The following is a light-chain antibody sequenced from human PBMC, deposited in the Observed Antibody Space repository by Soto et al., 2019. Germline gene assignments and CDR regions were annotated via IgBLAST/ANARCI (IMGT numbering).Light chain of an antibody. CDR3: QKYNSARTWT. J-gene: IGKJ1*01. CDR1: QGISTY. V-gene: IGKV1-27*01. CDR2: AAS. Sequence: DIQMTQSPSSLSASVGDRVTITCRASQGISTYLAWYQQKPGKVPKLLIYAASTLQSGVPSRFSGSGSGTDVTLTISSLQPEDVATYYCQKYNSARTWTFGQGTKVEIK.